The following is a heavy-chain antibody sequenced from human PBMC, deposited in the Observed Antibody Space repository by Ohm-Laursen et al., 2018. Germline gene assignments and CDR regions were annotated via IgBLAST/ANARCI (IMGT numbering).Heavy chain of an antibody. Sequence: SLRLSCAASGFTFGDYGMTWVRQAPGKGLEWVGFIRSRTHSGTSEYAASVKGRFSISRDDSKSIAYLQMNSLKTEDTAVYYCGRAYYYGSESYYEDYFDYWGQGTLVTVSA. D-gene: IGHD3-10*01. CDR3: GRAYYYGSESYYEDYFDY. CDR2: IRSRTHSGTS. V-gene: IGHV3-49*04. J-gene: IGHJ4*02. CDR1: GFTFGDYG.